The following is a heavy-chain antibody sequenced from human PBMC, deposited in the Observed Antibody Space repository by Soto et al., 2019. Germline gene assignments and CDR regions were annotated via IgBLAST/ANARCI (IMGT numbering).Heavy chain of an antibody. D-gene: IGHD3-22*01. CDR1: GFTFSSYG. CDR2: IWYDGSNK. Sequence: GGSLRLSCAASGFTFSSYGMHWVRQAPGKGLEWVAVIWYDGSNKYYADSVKGRFTISRDNSKNTLYLQMNSLRAEDTAVYYCARAGSYYDSSGYYRQTYYYGMDVWGQGTTATVSS. CDR3: ARAGSYYDSSGYYRQTYYYGMDV. V-gene: IGHV3-33*01. J-gene: IGHJ6*02.